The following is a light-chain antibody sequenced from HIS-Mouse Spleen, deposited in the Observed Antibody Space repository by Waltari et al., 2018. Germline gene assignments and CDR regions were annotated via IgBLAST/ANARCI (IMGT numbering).Light chain of an antibody. CDR1: QSVSSSY. Sequence: EIVLTQSPGTLSLSLGERAPLPCRASQSVSSSYLAWYQQKPGQAPRLLIYGASSRATGIPDRFSGSGSGTDFTLTISRLEPEDFAVYYCQQYGSSPPITFGQGTRLEIK. V-gene: IGKV3-20*01. CDR2: GAS. J-gene: IGKJ5*01. CDR3: QQYGSSPPIT.